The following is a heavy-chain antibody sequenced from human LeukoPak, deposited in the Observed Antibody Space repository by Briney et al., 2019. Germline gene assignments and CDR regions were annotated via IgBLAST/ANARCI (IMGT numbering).Heavy chain of an antibody. J-gene: IGHJ4*02. Sequence: GGSLRLSCAASGFTFSSYARTWVRQAPGKGLEWVSGISDSGGSTFNADSVKGRFTISRDNSKNTLYLQMNSLRAEDTAVYYCTKVRVATKLTTGLDYWGQGTLVTVSS. V-gene: IGHV3-23*01. CDR3: TKVRVATKLTTGLDY. D-gene: IGHD4-17*01. CDR2: ISDSGGST. CDR1: GFTFSSYA.